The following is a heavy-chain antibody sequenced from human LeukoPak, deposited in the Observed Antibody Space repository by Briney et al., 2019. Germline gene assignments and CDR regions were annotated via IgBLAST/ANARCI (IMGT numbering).Heavy chain of an antibody. J-gene: IGHJ4*02. CDR2: IYYIVSP. CDR1: GVSISSSIYY. V-gene: IGHV4-39*01. D-gene: IGHD3-10*01. Sequence: SETLSLTCTVSGVSISSSIYYWGCVCEPPAGWRGWGVNIYYIVSPYYISSLTSRVTMFVDTSKSQSSLKLSAVTAPDTAVYFCDGSYYYGSGSYPYIPYWGEGTLVTVPS. CDR3: DGSYYYGSGSYPYIPY.